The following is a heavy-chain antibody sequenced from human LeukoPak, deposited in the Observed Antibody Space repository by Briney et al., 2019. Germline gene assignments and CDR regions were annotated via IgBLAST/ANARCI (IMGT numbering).Heavy chain of an antibody. V-gene: IGHV1-2*02. CDR1: GYTFTGYY. J-gene: IGHJ6*03. Sequence: ASVKVSCMSSGYTFTGYYMHWVRQAPGQGLEWMGWINPNSGGTNYAQKLQGKVTMTRDTYISTAYMELSRLRSDDTAVYYCARLGFGESSHYYDYYMDVWGKGTTVTVSS. D-gene: IGHD3-10*01. CDR2: INPNSGGT. CDR3: ARLGFGESSHYYDYYMDV.